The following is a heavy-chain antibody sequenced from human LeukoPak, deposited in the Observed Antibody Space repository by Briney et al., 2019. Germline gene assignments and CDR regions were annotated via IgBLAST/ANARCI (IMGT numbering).Heavy chain of an antibody. CDR3: ARQGYTVSYYSLDY. CDR2: IYPTGST. CDR1: GGSVRSYW. D-gene: IGHD1-26*01. Sequence: PSETLSLTCNVSGGSVRSYWWGWVRQPPGKGLEWLGRIYPTGSTRFNPSLKSRLTLSIDTSTNEFSLKLTSVTAADTAVYFCARQGYTVSYYSLDYWSQGTLVTVSS. V-gene: IGHV4-4*07. J-gene: IGHJ4*02.